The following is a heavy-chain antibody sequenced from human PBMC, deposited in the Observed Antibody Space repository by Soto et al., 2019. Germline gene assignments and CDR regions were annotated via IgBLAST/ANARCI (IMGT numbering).Heavy chain of an antibody. CDR1: GFTFSSYA. CDR3: ARDEALDGSGSYMDY. CDR2: ISYDGSNK. J-gene: IGHJ4*02. V-gene: IGHV3-30-3*01. Sequence: QVQLVESGGGVVQPGRSLRLSCAASGFTFSSYAMHWVRQAPGKGLEWVAVISYDGSNKYYADSVKGRFTISRDNSKNTLYLQMNSLRAEDTAVYYCARDEALDGSGSYMDYWGQGTLVTVSS. D-gene: IGHD3-10*01.